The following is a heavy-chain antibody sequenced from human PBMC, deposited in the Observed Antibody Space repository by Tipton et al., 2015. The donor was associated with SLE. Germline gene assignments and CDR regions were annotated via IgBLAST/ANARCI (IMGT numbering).Heavy chain of an antibody. CDR2: FYPGGTT. V-gene: IGHV4-4*07. J-gene: IGHJ2*01. CDR3: ARGVRIAVVKGWYFDL. CDR1: GDSISNYY. Sequence: TLSLTCTVSGDSISNYYWSWIRQSAGKGREWMGRFYPGGTTSYNPSFKSRVTMSADTSKNQFSLKLNSVTAADTAVYYCARGVRIAVVKGWYFDLWGRGTLVTVSS. D-gene: IGHD6-19*01.